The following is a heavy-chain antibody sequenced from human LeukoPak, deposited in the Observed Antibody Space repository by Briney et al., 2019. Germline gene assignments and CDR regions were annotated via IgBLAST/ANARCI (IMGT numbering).Heavy chain of an antibody. V-gene: IGHV3-30*02. CDR1: GFTFGSYG. J-gene: IGHJ4*02. CDR2: IRSDGSNK. Sequence: GGSLRLSCAAPGFTFGSYGMHWVRQAPGKGLEWVTFIRSDGSNKYYADSVKGRFTISRDNSKNTLYLQMNSLRAEDTAVYYCAKETGGLWFGEFTNYFDYWGQGTLVTVSS. D-gene: IGHD3-10*01. CDR3: AKETGGLWFGEFTNYFDY.